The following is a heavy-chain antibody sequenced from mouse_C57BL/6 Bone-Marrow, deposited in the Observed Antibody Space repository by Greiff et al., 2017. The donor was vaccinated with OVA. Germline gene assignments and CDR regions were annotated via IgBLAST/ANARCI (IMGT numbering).Heavy chain of an antibody. CDR1: GFNIKDYY. J-gene: IGHJ1*03. V-gene: IGHV14-2*01. D-gene: IGHD1-1*01. CDR3: ASGDYYGSRNWYFDV. Sequence: EVKLVESGAELVKPGASVKLSCTASGFNIKDYYMHWVKQRTEQGLEWIGRIDPEDGETKYAPKFQGKATITADTSSNTAYLQLSSLTSEDTAVYYCASGDYYGSRNWYFDVWGTGTTVTVSS. CDR2: IDPEDGET.